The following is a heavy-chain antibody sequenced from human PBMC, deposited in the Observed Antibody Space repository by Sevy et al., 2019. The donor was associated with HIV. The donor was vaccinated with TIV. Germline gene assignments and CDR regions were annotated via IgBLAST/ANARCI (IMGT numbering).Heavy chain of an antibody. Sequence: SETLSLTCAVSGGSMSSSSYYWGWIRQPPGKGLEWIGSIYYSGSTYYNPSLKSRVTISVDTSKNQFSLKLSSVTAADTAVYYCARLPYGMGSGSYYVDVWGQGTTVTVSS. CDR2: IYYSGST. CDR1: GGSMSSSSYY. V-gene: IGHV4-39*01. CDR3: ARLPYGMGSGSYYVDV. D-gene: IGHD3-10*01. J-gene: IGHJ6*02.